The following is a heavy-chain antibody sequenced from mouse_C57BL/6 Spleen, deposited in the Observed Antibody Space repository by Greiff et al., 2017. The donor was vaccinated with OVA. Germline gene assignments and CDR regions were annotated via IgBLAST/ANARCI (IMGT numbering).Heavy chain of an antibody. V-gene: IGHV1-61*01. Sequence: QVQLQQPGAELVRPGSSVKLSCKASGYTFTSYWMDWVKQRPGQGLEWIGNIYPSDSETHYNQKFKDKATLTVDKSSSTAYMQLSSLTSEDSAVDYCARPGYEKGWFAYWGQGTLVTVSA. CDR2: IYPSDSET. J-gene: IGHJ3*01. CDR3: ARPGYEKGWFAY. CDR1: GYTFTSYW. D-gene: IGHD3-1*01.